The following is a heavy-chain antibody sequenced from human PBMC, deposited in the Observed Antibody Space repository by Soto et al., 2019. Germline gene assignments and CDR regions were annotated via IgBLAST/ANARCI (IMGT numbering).Heavy chain of an antibody. J-gene: IGHJ5*02. D-gene: IGHD3-16*01. CDR3: ARGLRGDNWFGP. CDR2: IYYSGST. Sequence: PSETLSLTCTVSGGSISSSSYYWGWIRQPPGKGLEWIGSIYYSGSTYYNPSLKSRVTISVDTSKNQFSLKLSSVTAADTAVYYCARGLRGDNWFGPWGQGTLVTVSS. V-gene: IGHV4-39*01. CDR1: GGSISSSSYY.